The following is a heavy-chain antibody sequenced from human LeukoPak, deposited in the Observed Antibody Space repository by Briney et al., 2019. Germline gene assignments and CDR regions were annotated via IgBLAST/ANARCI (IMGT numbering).Heavy chain of an antibody. V-gene: IGHV1-18*01. Sequence: GASVKVSCKASGYTFTTYVISWVRQAPGQGLEWMGGINAYNGDRNYAQRLQGRLTMTTDISTGTAYMDLRNLRSDDTAVYYCARGEVYFDYWGQGTLVTVSS. J-gene: IGHJ4*02. CDR3: ARGEVYFDY. CDR1: GYTFTTYV. CDR2: INAYNGDR.